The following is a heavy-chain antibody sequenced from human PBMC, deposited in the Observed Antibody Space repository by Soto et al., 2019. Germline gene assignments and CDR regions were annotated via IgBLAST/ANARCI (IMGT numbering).Heavy chain of an antibody. Sequence: QVQLQESGPGLLKPSQTLSLTCTVSGGSISSGGYYWSWMRQHPGKGLEWIGYIYYSGSTYYNPSLKSRVTISVDTSKNQFSLKLSSVTAADTAVYYCARDDPLGNGMDVWGQGTTVTVSS. V-gene: IGHV4-31*03. CDR3: ARDDPLGNGMDV. J-gene: IGHJ6*02. CDR2: IYYSGST. CDR1: GGSISSGGYY.